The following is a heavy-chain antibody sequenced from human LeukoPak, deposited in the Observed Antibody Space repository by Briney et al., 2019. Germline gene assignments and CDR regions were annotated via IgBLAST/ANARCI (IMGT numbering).Heavy chain of an antibody. CDR2: ISGIGGSP. CDR3: AKDPRGHSSSWYRGSYFDY. Sequence: PGRSLRLSCAASGLTLSSDAMSWVCQAPGKGLGWVSAISGIGGSPYYTDPVKGRFTISRDNSKNTLYLQMNSLRAEDTAVYYCAKDPRGHSSSWYRGSYFDYWGQGTLVTVSS. D-gene: IGHD6-13*01. V-gene: IGHV3-23*01. J-gene: IGHJ4*02. CDR1: GLTLSSDA.